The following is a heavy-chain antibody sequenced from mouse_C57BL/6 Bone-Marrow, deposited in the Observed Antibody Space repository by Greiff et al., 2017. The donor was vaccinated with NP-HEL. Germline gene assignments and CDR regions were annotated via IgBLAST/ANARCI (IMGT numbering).Heavy chain of an antibody. V-gene: IGHV1-42*01. J-gene: IGHJ3*01. CDR1: GYSFTGYY. Sequence: VQLQQSGPELVKPGASVKISCKASGYSFTGYYMNWVKQSPEKSLEWIGEINPSTGGTTYNQKFKAKATLTVDKSSSTAYMQLKSLTSEDSAAYYCARGSGLAYWGQGTLVTVSA. D-gene: IGHD1-3*01. CDR3: ARGSGLAY. CDR2: INPSTGGT.